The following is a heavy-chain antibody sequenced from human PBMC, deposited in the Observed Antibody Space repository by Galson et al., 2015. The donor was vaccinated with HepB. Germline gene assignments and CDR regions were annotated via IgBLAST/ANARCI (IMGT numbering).Heavy chain of an antibody. J-gene: IGHJ4*02. CDR2: LSAGGRSS. D-gene: IGHD3-10*01. CDR1: GFTFTNYA. V-gene: IGHV3-23*01. CDR3: AKERLARGIDY. Sequence: SLRLSCAASGFTFTNYAMTWVRQTPEKGLEWVSTLSAGGRSSYYADSVKGRFTISRDNSKNALFLQMNSLRAEDTAIYYCAKERLARGIDYWGQGTLVTVSS.